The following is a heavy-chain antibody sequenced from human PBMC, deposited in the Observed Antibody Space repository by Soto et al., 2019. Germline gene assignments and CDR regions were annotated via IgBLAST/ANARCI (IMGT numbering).Heavy chain of an antibody. CDR1: GYTFRDYD. CDR3: ARRIVPAAAGVGMDV. D-gene: IGHD2-2*01. Sequence: ASVKVSCKASGYTFRDYDINWVRQATGQGLEWMGWMNPQSGKTGYAQKFQGRVTRTRNTSTNTAYMELSSLRSEDTAVYYCARRIVPAAAGVGMDVWGQGTTVTVSS. V-gene: IGHV1-8*01. J-gene: IGHJ6*02. CDR2: MNPQSGKT.